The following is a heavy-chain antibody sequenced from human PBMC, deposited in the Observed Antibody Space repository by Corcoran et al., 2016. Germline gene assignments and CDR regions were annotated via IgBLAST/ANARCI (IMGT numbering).Heavy chain of an antibody. D-gene: IGHD3-16*02. CDR3: ASLNYVWGSYRYGLDY. V-gene: IGHV4-34*01. J-gene: IGHJ4*02. CDR1: GGSFSGYY. Sequence: QVQLQQWGAGLLKPSETLSLTCAVYGGSFSGYYWSWIRQPPGKGLEWIGEINHSGSTNYNPSLKSRVTISVDTSKNQFSLKLSSVTAADTALYYCASLNYVWGSYRYGLDYWGQGTLVTVSS. CDR2: INHSGST.